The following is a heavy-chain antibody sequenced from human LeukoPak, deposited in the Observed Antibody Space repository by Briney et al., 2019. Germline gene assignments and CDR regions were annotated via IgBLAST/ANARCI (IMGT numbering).Heavy chain of an antibody. CDR3: ARDGTRANDAFDI. CDR2: IYSGGST. V-gene: IGHV3-66*01. D-gene: IGHD1-26*01. Sequence: GGSLRLSCAASGFTVSSNYMSWVRQAPGKGLEWVSVIYSGGSTYYADSVKGRFAISRDNSKNTLYLQMNSLRAEDTAVYYCARDGTRANDAFDIRGQGTMVTVSS. J-gene: IGHJ3*02. CDR1: GFTVSSNY.